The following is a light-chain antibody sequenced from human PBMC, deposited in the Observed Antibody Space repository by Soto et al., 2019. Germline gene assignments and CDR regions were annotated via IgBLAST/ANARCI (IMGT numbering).Light chain of an antibody. J-gene: IGKJ1*01. CDR2: DAS. Sequence: DIQMTQSPSSLSASVRDRVTITCRASQGISNCLAWYQQKPGKVPKLLIYDASTLQSGVPSRFSGSGSGTDFTLTISSLQPEDVATYYCQKYDSAPWTFGQGTKVEIK. V-gene: IGKV1-27*01. CDR3: QKYDSAPWT. CDR1: QGISNC.